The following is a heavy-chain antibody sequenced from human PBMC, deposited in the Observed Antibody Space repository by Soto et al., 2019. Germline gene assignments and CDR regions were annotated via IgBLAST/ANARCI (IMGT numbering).Heavy chain of an antibody. V-gene: IGHV3-74*01. D-gene: IGHD3-9*01. CDR2: INSDGSST. CDR1: GFTFSSYW. Sequence: GGSLRLSCAASGFTFSSYWMHWVRQAPGKGLVWVSRINSDGSSTSYADSVKGRFTISRENAKNTLYLQMNSLRAEDTAVYYCARDGSFHDILTGYYNLAYYFDYWGQGTLVTVSS. J-gene: IGHJ4*02. CDR3: ARDGSFHDILTGYYNLAYYFDY.